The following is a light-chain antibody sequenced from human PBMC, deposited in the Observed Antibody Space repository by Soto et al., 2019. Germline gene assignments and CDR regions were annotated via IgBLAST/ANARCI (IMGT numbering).Light chain of an antibody. J-gene: IGKJ4*01. CDR1: QSVSGY. CDR2: HAS. CDR3: QQRSNSPLT. Sequence: EILLTQSPSTLSLSAGERATLSCRASQSVSGYLAWYQQKPGQAPRLLIYHASNRATGIPARFSGSGSGTDFTLTISSLEPEDFEVYYCQQRSNSPLTFGGGTKVDIK. V-gene: IGKV3-11*01.